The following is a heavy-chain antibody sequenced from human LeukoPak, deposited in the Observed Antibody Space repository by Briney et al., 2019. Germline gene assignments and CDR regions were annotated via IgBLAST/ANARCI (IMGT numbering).Heavy chain of an antibody. D-gene: IGHD3-10*01. CDR1: GGSVSSGSYY. Sequence: SETLSLTCTVSGGSVSSGSYYWSWIRQPPGKGLGWMGYIYYSGSTNYNPSLKSRVTISVDTSKNQFSLKLSSVTAADTAVYYCARDRTGPLSYYYGIDPWGQGTLVTVSS. CDR2: IYYSGST. CDR3: ARDRTGPLSYYYGIDP. J-gene: IGHJ5*02. V-gene: IGHV4-61*01.